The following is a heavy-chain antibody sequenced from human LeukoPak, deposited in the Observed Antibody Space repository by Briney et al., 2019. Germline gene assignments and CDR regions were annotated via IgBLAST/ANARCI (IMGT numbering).Heavy chain of an antibody. CDR2: ISSSSSYI. Sequence: GGSLRLSCAASGFTFSSYSMNWVRQAPGKGLEWVSSISSSSSYIYYADSVKGRFTISRDNAKNSLYLQMNSLRAEDTAVYYCARANPMVYAVDAFDIWGQGTMVTVSS. J-gene: IGHJ3*02. CDR1: GFTFSSYS. D-gene: IGHD2-8*01. V-gene: IGHV3-21*01. CDR3: ARANPMVYAVDAFDI.